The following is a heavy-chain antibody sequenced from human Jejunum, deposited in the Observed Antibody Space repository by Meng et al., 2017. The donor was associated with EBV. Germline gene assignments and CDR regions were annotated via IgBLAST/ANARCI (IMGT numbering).Heavy chain of an antibody. CDR1: GFTFRSYA. J-gene: IGHJ4*02. D-gene: IGHD3-3*01. V-gene: IGHV3-30-3*01. CDR2: ISYDGSNK. CDR3: VREIRGYYSAY. Sequence: GRLGGLGGGVVQLGISLGSSCAASGFTFRSYAMQWVRQAPGKGLEWVALISYDGSNKYYADSVKGRFTISRDSSKNTLFLQMNSLRAEDTAVYYCVREIRGYYSAYWGQGALVTVSS.